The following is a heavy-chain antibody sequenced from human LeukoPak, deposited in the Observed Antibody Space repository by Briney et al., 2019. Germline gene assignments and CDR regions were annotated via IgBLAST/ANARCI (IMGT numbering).Heavy chain of an antibody. D-gene: IGHD6-6*01. CDR2: IKQDGSEK. Sequence: SGGSLRLSCAASGFTFSSYWMSWVRQAPGKGLEWVANIKQDGSEKYYVDSVKGRFTISRDNAKNSLYLQMNSLRAEDTAVYYCARRSPYSSSRIPDYWGQGTLVTVSP. V-gene: IGHV3-7*01. CDR1: GFTFSSYW. CDR3: ARRSPYSSSRIPDY. J-gene: IGHJ4*02.